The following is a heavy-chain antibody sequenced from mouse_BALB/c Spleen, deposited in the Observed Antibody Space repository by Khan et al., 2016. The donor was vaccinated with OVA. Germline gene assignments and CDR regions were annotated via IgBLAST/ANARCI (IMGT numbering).Heavy chain of an antibody. D-gene: IGHD1-1*01. CDR3: ARGGITTGYFDY. CDR1: GYTFTSYW. V-gene: IGHV1-87*01. Sequence: QVQLQQSGTELARPGASVKLSCKASGYTFTSYWMQWVKQRPGQGLEWIGAVYPGDGNTRYTQKFKGKATLTADKSSSTAYIQLRSLASEDSAVYYCARGGITTGYFDYWGQGTTLTVSS. CDR2: VYPGDGNT. J-gene: IGHJ2*01.